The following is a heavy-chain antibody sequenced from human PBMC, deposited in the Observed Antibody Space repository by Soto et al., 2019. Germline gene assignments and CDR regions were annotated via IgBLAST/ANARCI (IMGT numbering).Heavy chain of an antibody. Sequence: GGSLRLSCAASGFTFSSYWMHWVRQAPGKGLVWVSRINSDGSSTSYADSVKGRFTISRDNAKNTLYLQMNSLRAEDTAVYYCARDGVVVVAATSGYYYGMDVWGQGTTVTVSS. CDR2: INSDGSST. CDR3: ARDGVVVVAATSGYYYGMDV. V-gene: IGHV3-74*01. J-gene: IGHJ6*02. D-gene: IGHD2-15*01. CDR1: GFTFSSYW.